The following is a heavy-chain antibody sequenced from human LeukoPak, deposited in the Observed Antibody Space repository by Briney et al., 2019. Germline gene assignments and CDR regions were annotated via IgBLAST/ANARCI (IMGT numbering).Heavy chain of an antibody. J-gene: IGHJ5*02. V-gene: IGHV4-34*01. CDR1: GGSFSGYY. CDR2: INHSGST. CDR3: ARWENIVVVPAANNWFDP. D-gene: IGHD2-2*01. Sequence: SETLSLTCAVYGGSFSGYYWSWIRQPPGKGLEWIGEINHSGSTNYNPSLKSRVTISVDTSKNQFSLKLSSVTAADTAVYYCARWENIVVVPAANNWFDPWGQGTLVTVSS.